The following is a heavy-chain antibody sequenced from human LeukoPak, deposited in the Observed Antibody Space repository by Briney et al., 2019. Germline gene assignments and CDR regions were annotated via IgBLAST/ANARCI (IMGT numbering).Heavy chain of an antibody. CDR1: GFTSSSYA. CDR3: ARDRSSGPPDAFDI. D-gene: IGHD3-10*01. Sequence: GGSLRLSCAASGFTSSSYAMHWVRQAPGKGLEWVAVISYDGSNKYYADSVKGRFTISRDNSKNTLYLQMNSLRAEDTAVYYCARDRSSGPPDAFDIWGQGTMVTVSS. J-gene: IGHJ3*02. V-gene: IGHV3-30-3*01. CDR2: ISYDGSNK.